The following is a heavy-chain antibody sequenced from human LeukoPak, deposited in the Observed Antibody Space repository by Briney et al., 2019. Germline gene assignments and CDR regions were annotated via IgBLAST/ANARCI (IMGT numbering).Heavy chain of an antibody. V-gene: IGHV4-39*01. D-gene: IGHD3-10*01. CDR2: IYYSGST. CDR1: GGSISSSSYY. Sequence: SETLSLTCTVSGGSISSSSYYWGWIRQPPGKGLEWIGSIYYSGSTYYNPSLNSRITIFVDTSKNQFSLKLSSVTAADTAVYYCARVSTYYYAHRFYFDYWGQGTLVTVSS. CDR3: ARVSTYYYAHRFYFDY. J-gene: IGHJ4*02.